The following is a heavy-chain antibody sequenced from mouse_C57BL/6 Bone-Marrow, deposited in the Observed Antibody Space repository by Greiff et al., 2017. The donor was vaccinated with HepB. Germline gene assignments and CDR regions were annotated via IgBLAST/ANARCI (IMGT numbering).Heavy chain of an antibody. Sequence: EVQRVESGGGLVQPGGSLKLSCAASGFTFSDYYMYWVRQTPEKRLEWVAYISNGGGSTYYPDTVKGRFTISRDNAKNTLYLQMSRLKSEDTAMYCCAREGYDGSSYDWYFDVWGTGTTVTVSS. J-gene: IGHJ1*03. CDR2: ISNGGGST. CDR3: AREGYDGSSYDWYFDV. V-gene: IGHV5-12*01. CDR1: GFTFSDYY. D-gene: IGHD1-1*01.